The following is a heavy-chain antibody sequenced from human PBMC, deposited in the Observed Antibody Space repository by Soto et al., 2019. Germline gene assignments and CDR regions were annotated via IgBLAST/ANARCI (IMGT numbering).Heavy chain of an antibody. Sequence: QVQLVQSGAEVKKPGAAVTVSCKASGYTFTSYGISWVRQAPGQGLEWMGWISAYNGNTNSAQKLQVRVIMTTDTSTSTAYMELRILRSDDTAVYYCARDIYLYRSQVDAFDIWGQGTMVTVFS. CDR1: GYTFTSYG. CDR3: ARDIYLYRSQVDAFDI. D-gene: IGHD6-13*01. V-gene: IGHV1-18*01. CDR2: ISAYNGNT. J-gene: IGHJ3*02.